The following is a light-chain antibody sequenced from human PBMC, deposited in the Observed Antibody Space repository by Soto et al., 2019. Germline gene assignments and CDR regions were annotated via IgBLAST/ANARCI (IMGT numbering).Light chain of an antibody. Sequence: EIVMTQSPATLSVSVGERATLSCRASQTVSSKLAWYQKKPGQVPRHLIYGASTRATGIPARFSGSGSGTEFTLTISSLQSEDFAVYYCQQYNDWPPQLTFGGGTKVEIK. CDR2: GAS. J-gene: IGKJ4*01. CDR1: QTVSSK. CDR3: QQYNDWPPQLT. V-gene: IGKV3-15*01.